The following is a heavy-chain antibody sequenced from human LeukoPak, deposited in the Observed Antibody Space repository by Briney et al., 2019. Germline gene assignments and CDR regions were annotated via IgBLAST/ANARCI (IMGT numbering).Heavy chain of an antibody. V-gene: IGHV3-23*01. CDR3: AKWRCSGGSCYSVPRDAFDI. CDR2: VSDSGGST. D-gene: IGHD2-15*01. J-gene: IGHJ3*02. CDR1: GFTFSSYG. Sequence: GGSLRLSCAASGFTFSSYGMTWVRQAPGKGLEWVSIVSDSGGSTYYADSVKGRFTISRDNSKNTLYLQMNSLRAEDTAVYYCAKWRCSGGSCYSVPRDAFDIWGQGTMVTVSS.